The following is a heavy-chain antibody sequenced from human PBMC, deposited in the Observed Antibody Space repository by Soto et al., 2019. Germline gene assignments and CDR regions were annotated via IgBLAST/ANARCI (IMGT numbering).Heavy chain of an antibody. V-gene: IGHV6-1*01. J-gene: IGHJ4*02. CDR3: ARQGYGSGSYYNRLDY. D-gene: IGHD3-10*01. CDR2: IYYRSKWYN. CDR1: GDSVSSNSVA. Sequence: PSQTLSLTCAISGDSVSSNSVAWNWIRQSPSRGLEWLGRIYYRSKWYNDYAVSVKSRININPDTSKNQFSLQLNSVTPEDTAVYYCARQGYGSGSYYNRLDYWGQGTLVTVSS.